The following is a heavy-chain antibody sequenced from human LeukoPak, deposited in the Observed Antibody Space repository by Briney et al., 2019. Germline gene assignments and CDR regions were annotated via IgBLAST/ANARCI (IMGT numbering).Heavy chain of an antibody. D-gene: IGHD3-10*01. J-gene: IGHJ4*02. V-gene: IGHV1-46*01. CDR1: GYTFASYY. CDR3: ARRDGYYGSGSYPNYFDY. Sequence: ASVKVSCKASGYTFASYYMHWVRQAPGQGLEGMGIINPSGGSTSYAQKFQGRVTMTRDMSTSTVYMELSSLRSDDTAVYYCARRDGYYGSGSYPNYFDYWGQGTLVTVSS. CDR2: INPSGGST.